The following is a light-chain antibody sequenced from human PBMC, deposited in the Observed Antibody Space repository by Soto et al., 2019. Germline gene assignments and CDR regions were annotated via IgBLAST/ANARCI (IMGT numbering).Light chain of an antibody. V-gene: IGKV1-12*02. J-gene: IGKJ4*01. CDR2: AAS. Sequence: DFHMTQSPSSVSASVGERVTLSCRASQSITSWLVWYQQKPGKAPKLLIYAASSREGGVPARFSGSGSGTEFTLTIISLQPDDFATYYCHQSDSFPWTFGRGTKVDIK. CDR1: QSITSW. CDR3: HQSDSFPWT.